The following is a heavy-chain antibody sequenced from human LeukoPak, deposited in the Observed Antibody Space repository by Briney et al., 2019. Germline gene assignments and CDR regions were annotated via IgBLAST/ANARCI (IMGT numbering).Heavy chain of an antibody. CDR2: IYYSGST. CDR1: GGSISSYY. D-gene: IGHD2-21*01. CDR3: ARSSAVIDAFDI. J-gene: IGHJ3*02. V-gene: IGHV4-59*08. Sequence: PSETLSLTCTVSGGSISSYYWSWIRQPPGKGPEWIGYIYYSGSTNYNPSLKSRVTISVDTSKNQFSLKLSSVTAADTAVYYCARSSAVIDAFDIWGQGTMVTVSS.